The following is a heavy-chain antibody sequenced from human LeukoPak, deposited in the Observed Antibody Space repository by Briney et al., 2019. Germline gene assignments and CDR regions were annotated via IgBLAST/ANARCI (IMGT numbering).Heavy chain of an antibody. D-gene: IGHD3-9*01. V-gene: IGHV4-4*02. CDR2: IFYSGST. CDR1: GSSISSSTW. CDR3: ASGGLVSRYLDH. J-gene: IGHJ4*02. Sequence: SETLSLTCAVSGSSISSSTWWTWVRQPPGKGLEWIGEIFYSGSTNSNPSLKSRLTTSVDESKHEFSLKLTSVTAADMAIYYCASGGLVSRYLDHWGQGTLVTVSP.